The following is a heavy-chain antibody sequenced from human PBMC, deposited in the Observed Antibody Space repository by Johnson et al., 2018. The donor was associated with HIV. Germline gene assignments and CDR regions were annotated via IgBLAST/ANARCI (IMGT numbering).Heavy chain of an antibody. J-gene: IGHJ3*02. CDR3: ARFMGSTWSDASDI. CDR2: INWNGGST. D-gene: IGHD1-26*01. V-gene: IGHV3-20*04. CDR1: RFTFDDYV. Sequence: VQLVESGGGVVRPGGSLRLSCAASRFTFDDYVMSWVRQAPGKGLEWVSGINWNGGSTGYADSVKGRFTISRDNAKNSLYLQMNFLRPEDTAVYYCARFMGSTWSDASDIWGQGTMVIVSS.